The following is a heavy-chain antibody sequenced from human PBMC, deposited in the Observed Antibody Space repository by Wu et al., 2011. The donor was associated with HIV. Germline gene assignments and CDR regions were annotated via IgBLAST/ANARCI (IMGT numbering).Heavy chain of an antibody. J-gene: IGHJ4*02. CDR1: GYTFITYG. V-gene: IGHV1-18*01. CDR2: ISGYNGNT. D-gene: IGHD5-12*01. CDR3: ARPPKRGYDYSH. Sequence: QVQLVQSGAEVKKPGASVKVSCKASGYTFITYGISWVRQAPGQGLEWMGWISGYNGNTNYAQKVQGRVTMTTDTSTSTAYMELTRLTSGDTAMYYCARPPKRGYDYSHWGQGTLVTVSS.